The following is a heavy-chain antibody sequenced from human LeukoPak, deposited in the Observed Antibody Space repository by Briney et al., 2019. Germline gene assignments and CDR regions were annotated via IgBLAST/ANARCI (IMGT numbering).Heavy chain of an antibody. CDR2: IKHDGSEE. D-gene: IGHD2-15*01. V-gene: IGHV3-7*01. J-gene: IGHJ2*01. Sequence: GGSLRLSCAASGITFSSPWMSWFRQAPGKGLEWVADIKHDGSEEHYVASVKGRFTISRDNAKLYLQMNSLRAEDTAVYYCAGGQGWHFDLWGLGTLITVSS. CDR1: GITFSSPW. CDR3: AGGQGWHFDL.